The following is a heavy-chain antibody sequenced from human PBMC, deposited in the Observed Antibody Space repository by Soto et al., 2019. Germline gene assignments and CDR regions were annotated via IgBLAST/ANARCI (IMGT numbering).Heavy chain of an antibody. CDR2: ISAYNGNT. CDR1: GYTFTSYG. J-gene: IGHJ5*02. CDR3: ARLGREYDFWSVPIPFDP. D-gene: IGHD3-3*01. Sequence: GASVKVSCKASGYTFTSYGISWVRQAPGQGLEWMGWISAYNGNTNYAQKLQGRVTMTTDTSTSTAYMELRSLRSDDTAVYYCARLGREYDFWSVPIPFDPWGQGTLVTVSS. V-gene: IGHV1-18*04.